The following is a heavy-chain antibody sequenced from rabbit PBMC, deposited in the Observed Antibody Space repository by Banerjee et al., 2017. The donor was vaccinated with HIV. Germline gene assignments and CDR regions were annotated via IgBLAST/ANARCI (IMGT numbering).Heavy chain of an antibody. V-gene: IGHV1S45*01. D-gene: IGHD6-1*01. J-gene: IGHJ4*01. CDR3: ARDQGGGVDVGYVDL. Sequence: QEQLEESGGGLVKPEGSLTLTCKASGFSFSNKYVMCWVRQAPGKGLEWIACINTISGNTCYASWAKGRFTISKTSSTTVTLQMTSLTAADTATYFCARDQGGGVDVGYVDLWGPGTLVTVS. CDR1: GFSFSNKYV. CDR2: INTISGNT.